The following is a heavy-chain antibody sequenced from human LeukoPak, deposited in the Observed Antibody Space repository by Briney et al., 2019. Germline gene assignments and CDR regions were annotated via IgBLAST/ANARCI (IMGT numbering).Heavy chain of an antibody. V-gene: IGHV3-23*01. D-gene: IGHD6-13*01. CDR3: AKPGYSSSWSSDY. Sequence: GGSLRFSCAASGFTFSSYAMSWFRQAPGKGLEGVSAISGSGGSTYYADSVKGRFTISRDNSKNTLYLQMNSLRAEDTALYYCAKPGYSSSWSSDYWGQGTLVTVSS. J-gene: IGHJ4*02. CDR1: GFTFSSYA. CDR2: ISGSGGST.